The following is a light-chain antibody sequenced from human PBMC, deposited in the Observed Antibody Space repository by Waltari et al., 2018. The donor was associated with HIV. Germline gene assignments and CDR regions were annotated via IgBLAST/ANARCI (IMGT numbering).Light chain of an antibody. Sequence: QSALTQPPSASGSPGQSVTISCTGTSSDVGGSNYVSWYQQHPGQAPKLMIFDVSQRPSGVLHRLSGSESGTPASLTVSGSQTDDAADYCSRSYAGRTVFFGGGTKLTVL. V-gene: IGLV2-8*01. CDR2: DVS. CDR3: RSYAGRTVF. CDR1: SSDVGGSNY. J-gene: IGLJ2*01.